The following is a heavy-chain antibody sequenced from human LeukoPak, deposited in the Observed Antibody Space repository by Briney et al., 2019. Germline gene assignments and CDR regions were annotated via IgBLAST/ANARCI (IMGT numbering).Heavy chain of an antibody. CDR2: IIPIFGTA. V-gene: IGHV1-69*13. Sequence: SVKVSCKASGGTFSSYAISWVRQAPGQGLEWMGGIIPIFGTANYAQKFQGRVTITADESTSTAYMELSSLRSEDTAVYYCARFWFGELSDAYYYYYGMDVWGQGTTVTVSS. D-gene: IGHD3-10*01. J-gene: IGHJ6*02. CDR1: GGTFSSYA. CDR3: ARFWFGELSDAYYYYYGMDV.